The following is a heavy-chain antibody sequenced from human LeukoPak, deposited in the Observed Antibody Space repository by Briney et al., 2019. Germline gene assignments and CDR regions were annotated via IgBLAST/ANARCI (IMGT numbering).Heavy chain of an antibody. D-gene: IGHD3-16*01. Sequence: GGSLRLSCAASGFTFSNAWMSWVRQAPGKGLEWVGRIKSKTDGGTTDYAAPVKGRFTISRDNAKNSLYLQMNSLRAEDTAVYYCARDAVRGSRNNNWFDPWGQGTLVTVPS. J-gene: IGHJ5*02. V-gene: IGHV3-15*01. CDR2: IKSKTDGGTT. CDR1: GFTFSNAW. CDR3: ARDAVRGSRNNNWFDP.